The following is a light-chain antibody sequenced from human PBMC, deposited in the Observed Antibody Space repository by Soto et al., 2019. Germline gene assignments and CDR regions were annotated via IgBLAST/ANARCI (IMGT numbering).Light chain of an antibody. V-gene: IGKV3-11*01. Sequence: TQSPRTPCLPPWPSATPSRPASQSIHTSLAWYQQKSGKPPRLVIYDSTLRANGVPDRFGGSRSGTEFTLTINSLEPEDFAVYYCQQRTVWPPITFAQGRRLEI. CDR3: QQRTVWPPIT. J-gene: IGKJ5*01. CDR1: QSIHTS. CDR2: DST.